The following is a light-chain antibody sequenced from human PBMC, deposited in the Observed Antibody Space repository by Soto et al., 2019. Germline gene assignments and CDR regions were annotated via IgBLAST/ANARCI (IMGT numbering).Light chain of an antibody. Sequence: QSALTQPPSASGSPGQSVTISCTGTSSDVGAYNYVSWYQQHPGKAPKLMIYEVSKRPSGVPDRFSGSKSGNTASLTVSGLQAEDEADYYGSSYAGFYVGLFGGGTKVTVL. CDR1: SSDVGAYNY. CDR3: SSYAGFYVGL. CDR2: EVS. V-gene: IGLV2-8*01. J-gene: IGLJ3*02.